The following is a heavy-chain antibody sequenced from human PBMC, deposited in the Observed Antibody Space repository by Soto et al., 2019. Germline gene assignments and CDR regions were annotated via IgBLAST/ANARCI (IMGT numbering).Heavy chain of an antibody. CDR1: GGYFSGYC. D-gene: IGHD3-9*01. CDR2: IYYSGST. CDR3: ARHQLTGYYSGYYYMDV. Sequence: WVTLSLTCAVYGGYFSGYCWSWIRQPQGKGLEWIGYIYYSGSTNYNPSLKSRVTISVDTSKNQFSLKLSSVTAADTAVYYCARHQLTGYYSGYYYMDVWGKGTTVTVSS. J-gene: IGHJ6*03. V-gene: IGHV4-59*08.